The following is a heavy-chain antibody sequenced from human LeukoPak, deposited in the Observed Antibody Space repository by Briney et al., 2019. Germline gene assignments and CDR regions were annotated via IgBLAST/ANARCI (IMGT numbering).Heavy chain of an antibody. CDR3: THISSVPDRFTS. CDR2: IKSQGGGGTR. J-gene: IGHJ5*02. CDR1: GLIFRDAW. V-gene: IGHV3-15*01. D-gene: IGHD2-21*01. Sequence: GGXLRLSCEVYGLIFRDAWVSWVRQAPGKGLEWVGRIKSQGGGGTRDYGAPGEGRFSMARDDTRNRIYLQMKSLKTEDTGIYYCTHISSVPDRFTSWGQGTLVTVSS.